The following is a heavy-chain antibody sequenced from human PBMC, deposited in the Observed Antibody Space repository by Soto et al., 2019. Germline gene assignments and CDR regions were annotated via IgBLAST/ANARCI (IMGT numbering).Heavy chain of an antibody. D-gene: IGHD2-2*01. CDR2: ISGGGSYI. J-gene: IGHJ6*02. Sequence: GGSLRLSCSASGFTFSDENMSWVRQVPGKGLEWVSGISGGGSYIFYTDSVQGRFSISRDNPKNSLFLEMNSLRVEDTAVYYCARDSDCHSTSCFFPPHVWGQGTTVTVYS. CDR3: ARDSDCHSTSCFFPPHV. CDR1: GFTFSDEN. V-gene: IGHV3-21*06.